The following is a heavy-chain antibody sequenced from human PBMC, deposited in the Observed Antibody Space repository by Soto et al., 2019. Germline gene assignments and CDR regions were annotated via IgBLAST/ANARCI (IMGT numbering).Heavy chain of an antibody. D-gene: IGHD3-22*01. Sequence: ASVEATCKASGGTNSRYASSWVRQAPGQRLEWMGEIIPIFGTANYAQKFQGRVTITADEFTSTAYMELSSLRSEDTAMYYCARSNPYYYDTTGQNFDLWGQGTLVTVSS. CDR3: ARSNPYYYDTTGQNFDL. J-gene: IGHJ4*02. CDR2: IIPIFGTA. CDR1: GGTNSRYA. V-gene: IGHV1-69*13.